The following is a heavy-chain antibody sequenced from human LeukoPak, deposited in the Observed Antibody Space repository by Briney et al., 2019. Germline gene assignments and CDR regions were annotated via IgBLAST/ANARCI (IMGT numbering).Heavy chain of an antibody. CDR1: GFTFSSYG. CDR3: AKDLVVVPAARGPYYDGMDV. J-gene: IGHJ6*02. CDR2: ISYDGSNK. Sequence: GGSLRLSCAASGFTFSSYGMHWVRQAPGKGLEWVAAISYDGSNKYYADSVKGRFTISRDNSKNTLYLQMNSLRAEDTAVYDCAKDLVVVPAARGPYYDGMDVWGQGTTVTVSS. D-gene: IGHD2-2*01. V-gene: IGHV3-30*18.